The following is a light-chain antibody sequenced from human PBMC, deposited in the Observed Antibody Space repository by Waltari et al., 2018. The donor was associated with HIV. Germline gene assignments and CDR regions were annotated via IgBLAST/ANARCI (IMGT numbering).Light chain of an antibody. CDR3: QQYHHYWT. Sequence: EIEMTQSPSTLSASVGDRVTISCRASQNINRWLAWYQQKPGKAPKVLIYKASTLESGVSSRFSGTGSGTEFTLTISSLQPDDFATYYCQQYHHYWTFGQGTKVEIK. V-gene: IGKV1-5*01. CDR2: KAS. J-gene: IGKJ1*01. CDR1: QNINRW.